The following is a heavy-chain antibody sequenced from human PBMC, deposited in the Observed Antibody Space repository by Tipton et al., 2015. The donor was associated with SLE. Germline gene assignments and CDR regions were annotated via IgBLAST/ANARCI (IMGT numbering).Heavy chain of an antibody. CDR2: IYSGGST. Sequence: LSLTCAVYGGSFSGYYWSWVRQAPGKGLEWASVIYSGGSTYYADSVKGRFTISRDNSKNTLYLQMNSLRAEDTAVYYCARGGVRDAFDIWGQGTMVTVSS. J-gene: IGHJ3*02. CDR1: GGSFSGYY. D-gene: IGHD3-16*01. CDR3: ARGGVRDAFDI. V-gene: IGHV3-66*02.